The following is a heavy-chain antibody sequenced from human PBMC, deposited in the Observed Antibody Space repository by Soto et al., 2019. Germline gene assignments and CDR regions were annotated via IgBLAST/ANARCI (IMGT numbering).Heavy chain of an antibody. CDR3: AHRLPSLKGAGFDP. J-gene: IGHJ5*02. D-gene: IGHD1-26*01. V-gene: IGHV2-5*02. CDR2: IYWDDDK. Sequence: SGPTLVNPTQTLTLTCTFSGLSVSTSEVGVGWIRQPPGKALEWLALIYWDDDKRYSPSLKSRLTITKDTSKNQVVLTMTNMDPADTATYYCAHRLPSLKGAGFDPWGQGTLVTVSS. CDR1: GLSVSTSEVG.